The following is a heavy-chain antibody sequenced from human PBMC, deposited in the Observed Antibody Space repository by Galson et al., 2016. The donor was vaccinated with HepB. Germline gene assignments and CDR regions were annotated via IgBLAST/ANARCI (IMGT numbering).Heavy chain of an antibody. Sequence: SETLSLTCSVHGGSYSGYYWTWIRQPPGKGLEWIGEINHSGSTNYSPSLKSRVIISVDTSKNQFSLKLSSVTAADTAVYYCARRGNYFLWRAFDQWGQGTLVTVSS. CDR1: GGSYSGYY. D-gene: IGHD1-7*01. CDR2: INHSGST. J-gene: IGHJ4*02. CDR3: ARRGNYFLWRAFDQ. V-gene: IGHV4-34*01.